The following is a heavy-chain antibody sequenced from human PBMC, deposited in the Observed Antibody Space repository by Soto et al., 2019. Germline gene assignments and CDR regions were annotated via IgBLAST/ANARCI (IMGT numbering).Heavy chain of an antibody. D-gene: IGHD5-12*01. J-gene: IGHJ6*02. Sequence: GASVKVSCKTSGYTFTSYGISWVRQAPGQGLHWMGGIMPIFRTPDYAQKFQGRVTITADESTSTAYMELSGLTSDDTAVYYCARDKDRLQLGGNYYYILDVWGQGTTVTVSS. V-gene: IGHV1-69*13. CDR2: IMPIFRTP. CDR1: GYTFTSYG. CDR3: ARDKDRLQLGGNYYYILDV.